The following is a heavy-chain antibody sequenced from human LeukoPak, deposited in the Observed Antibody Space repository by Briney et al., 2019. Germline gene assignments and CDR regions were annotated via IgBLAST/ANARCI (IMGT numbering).Heavy chain of an antibody. V-gene: IGHV4-59*01. CDR1: GGSISTYY. CDR2: IHNSGST. J-gene: IGHJ4*02. CDR3: AGNGDY. D-gene: IGHD2-8*01. Sequence: SETLSLTCTVSGGSISTYYWNWIRQPPGKGLEWVGYIHNSGSTGYNPFLKSRVTISVDTSKNQFSLKLTSVTAADTAVYYCAGNGDYWGQGTLVTVSS.